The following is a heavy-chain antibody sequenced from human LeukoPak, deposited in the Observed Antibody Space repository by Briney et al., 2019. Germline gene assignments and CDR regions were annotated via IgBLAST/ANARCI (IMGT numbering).Heavy chain of an antibody. D-gene: IGHD5-18*01. Sequence: SETLSLTCSVSGVSASNYYWTWIRQPPGKGLEWMGNIFNSGITNYSPSLKGRITISVDTSKNQFSLKLSSVTAADTATYYCARESSVLHGDTAPLDIWVQGPMVTVSS. V-gene: IGHV4-4*08. CDR3: ARESSVLHGDTAPLDI. CDR1: GVSASNYY. CDR2: IFNSGIT. J-gene: IGHJ3*02.